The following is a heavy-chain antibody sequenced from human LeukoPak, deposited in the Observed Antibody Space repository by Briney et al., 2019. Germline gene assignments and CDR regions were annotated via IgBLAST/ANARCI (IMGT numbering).Heavy chain of an antibody. CDR3: AKAVVAATPGPDDAFDI. CDR2: ISNSGSTI. V-gene: IGHV3-48*03. Sequence: GGSLRLSCVVSGFDFGTYALHWVRQAPGKGLEWVSYISNSGSTIYYADSVKGRFTISRDNAKNSLYLQMNSLRAEDTAVYYCAKAVVAATPGPDDAFDIWGQGTMVTVSS. CDR1: GFDFGTYA. J-gene: IGHJ3*02. D-gene: IGHD2-15*01.